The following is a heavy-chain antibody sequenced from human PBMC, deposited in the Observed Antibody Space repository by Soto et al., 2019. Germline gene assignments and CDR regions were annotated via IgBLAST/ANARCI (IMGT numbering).Heavy chain of an antibody. CDR2: IYYSGST. Sequence: SETLSLTCTVSGGSISSSSYYWGWIRQPPGKGLEWIGSIYYSGSTYYNPSLKSRVTISVDTSKNQFSLKLSSVTAADTAVYYCARHLVGGEYYYDSSGYYFGYFQHWGQGTLVTVSS. D-gene: IGHD3-22*01. CDR3: ARHLVGGEYYYDSSGYYFGYFQH. V-gene: IGHV4-39*01. J-gene: IGHJ1*01. CDR1: GGSISSSSYY.